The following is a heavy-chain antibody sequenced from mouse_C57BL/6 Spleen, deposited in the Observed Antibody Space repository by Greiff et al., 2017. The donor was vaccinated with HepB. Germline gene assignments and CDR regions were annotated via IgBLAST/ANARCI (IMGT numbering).Heavy chain of an antibody. Sequence: VQLQQSGAELVRPGTSVKLSCKASGYTFTSYWMHWVKQRPGQGLEWIGVIDPSDSYTNYNQKFKGKATLTVDTSSSTAYIQLSSLTSEDSAVYYGARETDYSNYPFDYWGQGTTLTVSS. CDR3: ARETDYSNYPFDY. CDR2: IDPSDSYT. D-gene: IGHD2-5*01. CDR1: GYTFTSYW. V-gene: IGHV1-59*01. J-gene: IGHJ2*01.